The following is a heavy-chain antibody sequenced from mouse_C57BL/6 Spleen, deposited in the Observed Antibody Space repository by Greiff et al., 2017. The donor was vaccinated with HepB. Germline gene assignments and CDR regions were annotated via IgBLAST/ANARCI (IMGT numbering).Heavy chain of an antibody. J-gene: IGHJ2*01. CDR1: GYTFTDYN. V-gene: IGHV1-22*01. CDR3: ARSGSSYGYYFDY. CDR2: INPNNGGT. Sequence: EVKLMESGPELVKPGASVKMSCKASGYTFTDYNMHWVKQSHGKSLEWIGYINPNNGGTSYNQKFKGKATLTVNKSSSTAYMELRSLTSEDSAVYYCARSGSSYGYYFDYWGQGTTLTVSS. D-gene: IGHD1-1*01.